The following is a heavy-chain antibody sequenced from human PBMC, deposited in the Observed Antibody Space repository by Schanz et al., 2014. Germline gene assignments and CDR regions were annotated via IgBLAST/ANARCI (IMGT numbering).Heavy chain of an antibody. CDR2: IIPILGIA. V-gene: IGHV1-69*08. J-gene: IGHJ4*02. CDR1: GGTFNSYT. Sequence: QVQLVQSGAEVKKPGPSMKVSCKASGGTFNSYTINWVRQAPGQGLECMGRIIPILGIANYAQKFQGRLTITADKSTSTAYIELSSLRSEDTAMYYCARDYYDSSGYYYCDYWGQGTLVTVSS. D-gene: IGHD3-22*01. CDR3: ARDYYDSSGYYYCDY.